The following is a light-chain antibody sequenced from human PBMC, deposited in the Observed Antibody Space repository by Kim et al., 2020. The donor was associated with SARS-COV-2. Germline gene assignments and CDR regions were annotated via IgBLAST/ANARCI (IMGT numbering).Light chain of an antibody. J-gene: IGLJ2*01. V-gene: IGLV1-44*01. Sequence: GQRVTLTGSGHSSHIGRNPLSWYQQVPGSAPKVLLYSNSRRPSGVPDRFSGSSSGTAASLAISGLQSEDEADYYCASWDDSLHGPVFGGGTQLTVL. CDR3: ASWDDSLHGPV. CDR2: SNS. CDR1: SSHIGRNP.